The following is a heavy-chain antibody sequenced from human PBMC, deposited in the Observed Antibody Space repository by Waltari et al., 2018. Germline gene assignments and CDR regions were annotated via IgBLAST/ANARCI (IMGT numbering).Heavy chain of an antibody. CDR3: ARDIPSAVAFDI. CDR1: GFTDSSNY. Sequence: EVQLVESGGGLIKPGGSLRLSCAESGFTDSSNYMSGVRQAPGKGLEWVSVIYSGGSTYYADSVKGRFTLSRDHSKNTLYLQMTSLSADATAVYYCARDIPSAVAFDIWGQGTMVTVSS. D-gene: IGHD2-2*01. V-gene: IGHV3-53*01. CDR2: IYSGGST. J-gene: IGHJ3*02.